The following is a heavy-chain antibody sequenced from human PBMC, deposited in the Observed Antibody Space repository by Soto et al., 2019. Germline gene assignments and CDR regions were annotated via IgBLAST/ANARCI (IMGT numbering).Heavy chain of an antibody. J-gene: IGHJ4*02. V-gene: IGHV4-30-2*01. CDR3: ARYTVTTAIFDY. CDR2: IYQSEST. Sequence: QLQLQESGSGLVKPSQTLSLTCAVSGGSISSGGYSWSWIRQPPGKGLEWIGYIYQSESTYYNPSLKSRVTISVDRSKNQFSLNLSSVTAADTAVYYCARYTVTTAIFDYWGQGTLVTVSS. CDR1: GGSISSGGYS. D-gene: IGHD4-17*01.